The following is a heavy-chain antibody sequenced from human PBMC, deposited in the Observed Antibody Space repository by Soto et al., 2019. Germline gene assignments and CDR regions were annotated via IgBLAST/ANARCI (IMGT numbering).Heavy chain of an antibody. Sequence: QMQLVQSGAEVKKPGASVKVSCKASGYIFTNYYIHWVRQAPGQGLEWMAIINPLPTSGSTNYAQEFRGRVTVTRDTSTSTVYMELSSLRSDDTAIYYCARDLAAAAYWGQGTLVTVSS. CDR2: INPLPTSGST. CDR1: GYIFTNYY. CDR3: ARDLAAAAY. D-gene: IGHD6-13*01. V-gene: IGHV1-46*01. J-gene: IGHJ4*02.